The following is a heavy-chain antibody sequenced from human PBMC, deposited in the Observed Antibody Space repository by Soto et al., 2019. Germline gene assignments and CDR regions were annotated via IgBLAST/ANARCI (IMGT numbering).Heavy chain of an antibody. J-gene: IGHJ4*02. CDR3: ARDDDLRDTIGYFDLES. CDR1: EGTFNNYA. V-gene: IGHV1-69*06. Sequence: KVYCKTSEGTFNNYAISWVRQAPGQGLEWMGGIIPLFDAVKYAQKFQGRVTITADKSTSTAYMELHTLTSEDTAGDYCARDDDLRDTIGYFDLESWGQGSPVTVSS. D-gene: IGHD3-22*01. CDR2: IIPLFDAV.